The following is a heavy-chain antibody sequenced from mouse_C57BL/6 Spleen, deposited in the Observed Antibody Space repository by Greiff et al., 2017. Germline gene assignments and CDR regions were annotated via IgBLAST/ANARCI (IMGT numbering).Heavy chain of an antibody. D-gene: IGHD2-13*01. Sequence: EVMLVASGGGLVKPGGSLKLSCAASGFTFSSYAMSWVRQTPEKRLEWVATISDGGSYTYYPDNVKGRFTISRDNAKNNLYLQMSHLQSEDTAMYYCAREADGDSVGAMDYWSQGTSVTVSS. CDR3: AREADGDSVGAMDY. CDR1: GFTFSSYA. V-gene: IGHV5-4*01. CDR2: ISDGGSYT. J-gene: IGHJ4*01.